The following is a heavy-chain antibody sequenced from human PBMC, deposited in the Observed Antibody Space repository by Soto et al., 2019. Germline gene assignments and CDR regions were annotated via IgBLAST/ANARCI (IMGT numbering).Heavy chain of an antibody. Sequence: PSETLSLTCAVYGGSFSGYYWSWIRQPPGKGLEWIGEINHSGSTNYNPSLKSRVTISVDTSKNQFSLKLSSVTAADTAVYYCARAAAGTAGVSIWFDPWGQGTLVTVSS. V-gene: IGHV4-34*01. CDR3: ARAAAGTAGVSIWFDP. CDR2: INHSGST. D-gene: IGHD6-13*01. CDR1: GGSFSGYY. J-gene: IGHJ5*02.